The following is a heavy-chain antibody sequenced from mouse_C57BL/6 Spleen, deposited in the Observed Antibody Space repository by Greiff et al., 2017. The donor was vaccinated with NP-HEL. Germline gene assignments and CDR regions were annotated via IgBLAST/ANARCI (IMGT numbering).Heavy chain of an antibody. CDR2: INPYNGGT. CDR3: ARSYDGYYEGVFAY. V-gene: IGHV1-19*01. J-gene: IGHJ3*01. Sequence: EVQLQQSGPVLVKPGASVKMSCKASGYTFTDYYMNWVKQSHGKSLEWIGVINPYNGGTSYNQKFKGKATLTVDKSSSTAYMELNSLTSEDSAVYYCARSYDGYYEGVFAYWGQGTLVTVSA. CDR1: GYTFTDYY. D-gene: IGHD2-3*01.